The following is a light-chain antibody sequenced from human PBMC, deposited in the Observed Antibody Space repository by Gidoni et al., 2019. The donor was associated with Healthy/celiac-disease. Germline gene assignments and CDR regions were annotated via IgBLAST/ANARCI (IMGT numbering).Light chain of an antibody. CDR2: CAS. V-gene: IGKV3-20*01. CDR1: QSVSRNY. J-gene: IGKJ1*01. CDR3: QQYGRSPWT. Sequence: IVLTQSAGTLSLSPGAGATTSCRASQSVSRNYLAWYQQKPGQAPRLLIYCASSRATGIPYRFSGSGSGTDFTLTISRLEPEDLAVYYCQQYGRSPWTFGQGTKVEIK.